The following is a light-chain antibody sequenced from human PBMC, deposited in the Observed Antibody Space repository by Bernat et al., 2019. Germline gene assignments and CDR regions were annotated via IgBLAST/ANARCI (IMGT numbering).Light chain of an antibody. CDR2: DVS. CDR1: SSDVGGFNY. CDR3: YSLTTNYVYV. V-gene: IGLV2-14*03. Sequence: QSALTQPASVSGYPGQSITISCTGTSSDVGGFNYVSWYQKHPDKAPKLMISDVSNRPSGVSNRFSGTKSGNTASLTISGLQAEDEADYYCYSLTTNYVYVFGPGTKVIFL. J-gene: IGLJ1*01.